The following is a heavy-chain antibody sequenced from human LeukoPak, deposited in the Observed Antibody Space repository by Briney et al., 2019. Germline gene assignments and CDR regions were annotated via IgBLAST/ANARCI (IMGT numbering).Heavy chain of an antibody. J-gene: IGHJ5*02. CDR3: AREGHDSSGYWSPDWFDP. D-gene: IGHD3-22*01. Sequence: GASVKVSCKASGGTFSSYAISWVRQAPGQGLEWMGGIIPIFGTANYAQKFQGRVTITTDESTSTAYMELSSLRSEDTVVYYCAREGHDSSGYWSPDWFDPWGQGTLVTVSS. CDR1: GGTFSSYA. V-gene: IGHV1-69*05. CDR2: IIPIFGTA.